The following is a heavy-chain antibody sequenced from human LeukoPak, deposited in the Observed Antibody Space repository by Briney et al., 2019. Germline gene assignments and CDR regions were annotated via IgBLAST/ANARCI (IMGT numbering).Heavy chain of an antibody. CDR3: ARGPLGATRGYAFDI. V-gene: IGHV1-46*01. J-gene: IGHJ3*02. CDR2: INPRGGST. CDR1: GYTYTSYN. Sequence: ASVKVSCKASGYTYTSYNMHWVRQAPGQGLEWMGIINPRGGSTSYAQKFQGRVTMTRDMSTSTVYMELSSLRSEDTAVYYCARGPLGATRGYAFDIWGQGTMVTVSS. D-gene: IGHD1-26*01.